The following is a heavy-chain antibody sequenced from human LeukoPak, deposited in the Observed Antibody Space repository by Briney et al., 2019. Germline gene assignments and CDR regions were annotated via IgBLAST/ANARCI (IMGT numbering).Heavy chain of an antibody. D-gene: IGHD3-10*01. CDR3: AREHYYAPRWYGMDV. J-gene: IGHJ6*02. CDR2: IYYSGST. CDR1: GGSISSYY. Sequence: SETLSLTCTVSGGSISSYYWSWIRQPPGKGLEWIGYIYYSGSTNYNPSLKSRVTISVDTSKNQFSLKLSSVTAADTAVYYCAREHYYAPRWYGMDVWGQGTTVTVSS. V-gene: IGHV4-59*01.